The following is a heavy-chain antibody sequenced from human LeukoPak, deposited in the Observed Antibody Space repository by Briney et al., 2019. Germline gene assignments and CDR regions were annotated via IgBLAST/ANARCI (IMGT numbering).Heavy chain of an antibody. V-gene: IGHV1-18*04. CDR1: GYTFTGYY. CDR2: ISAYNGNT. D-gene: IGHD2-15*01. Sequence: ASVKVSCKASGYTFTGYYIHWVRQAPGQGLEWMGWISAYNGNTNYAQKLQGRVTMTTDTSTSTAYMELRSLRSDDTAVYYCARDKVAGYCSGGSCYFDYWGQGTLVTVSS. CDR3: ARDKVAGYCSGGSCYFDY. J-gene: IGHJ4*02.